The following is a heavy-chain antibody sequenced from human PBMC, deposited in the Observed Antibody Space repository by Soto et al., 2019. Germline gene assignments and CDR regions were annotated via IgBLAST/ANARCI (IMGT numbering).Heavy chain of an antibody. CDR3: GRAIVVGVVDY. Sequence: PGGSLRLSCAASGFSVSTYSMNWVRQAPGKGLEWISHINSAYITVYGGSVKGRFTISRDNAKNSLYLQMDTLRPEDTAIYFCGRAIVVGVVDYWGQGVLVTVSS. J-gene: IGHJ4*02. CDR1: GFSVSTYS. V-gene: IGHV3-48*04. D-gene: IGHD2-15*01. CDR2: INSAYIT.